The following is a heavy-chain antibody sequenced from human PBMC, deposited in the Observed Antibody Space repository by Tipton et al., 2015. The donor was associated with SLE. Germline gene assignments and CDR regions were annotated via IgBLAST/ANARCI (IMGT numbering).Heavy chain of an antibody. CDR3: ARDYFDTSGFLAY. J-gene: IGHJ4*02. V-gene: IGHV4-59*12. CDR1: GGSISSYY. D-gene: IGHD3-22*01. Sequence: TLSLTCTVSGGSISSYYWSWIRQPPGKGLEWIGYIYYSGSTNYNPSLKSRVTISVDTSKNQFSLKLTSVTAADTAVYYCARDYFDTSGFLAYWGQGTLVTVSS. CDR2: IYYSGST.